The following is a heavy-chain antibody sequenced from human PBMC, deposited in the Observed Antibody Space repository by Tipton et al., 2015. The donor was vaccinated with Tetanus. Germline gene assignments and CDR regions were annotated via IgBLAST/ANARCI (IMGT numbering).Heavy chain of an antibody. V-gene: IGHV3-21*01. J-gene: IGHJ4*01. CDR3: ATTGRERWLPMIFDS. CDR2: ISGTGNIV. CDR1: GFSFSTYT. D-gene: IGHD5-24*01. Sequence: SLRLSCAASGFSFSTYTLNWVRQTPGKGLEWVSSISGTGNIVKDADSVRGRFTISRDNAKNSLFLQMGSLRVDDTAVYFCATTGRERWLPMIFDSWGRGTLVTVSS.